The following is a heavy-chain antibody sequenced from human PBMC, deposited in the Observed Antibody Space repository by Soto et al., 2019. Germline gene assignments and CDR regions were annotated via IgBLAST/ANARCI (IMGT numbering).Heavy chain of an antibody. D-gene: IGHD3-16*01. CDR2: IYYSGST. CDR1: GGSIRSYY. V-gene: IGHV4-59*08. J-gene: IGHJ4*02. Sequence: QVQLQESGPGLVKPSETLSLTCTVSGGSIRSYYWSWIRQPPGKGLEWIGYIYYSGSTNYNPSLKSRVTISVDTSKNQFSLKLSSVTAADTAVYYCARHWGFWADSWGQGTLVTVSS. CDR3: ARHWGFWADS.